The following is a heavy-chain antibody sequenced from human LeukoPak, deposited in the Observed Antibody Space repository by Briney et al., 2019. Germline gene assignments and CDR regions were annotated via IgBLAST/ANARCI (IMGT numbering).Heavy chain of an antibody. Sequence: GGSLRLSCAASGFTFSSYGMSWVRQAPGKGLDWVSTISGSGGSTYYADSVKGRFTISRDNSKNTLYLQMNSLRDEDTAVYYCAKENYYDTSGYPDYWGQGTLVTVSS. CDR2: ISGSGGST. J-gene: IGHJ4*02. CDR3: AKENYYDTSGYPDY. CDR1: GFTFSSYG. V-gene: IGHV3-23*01. D-gene: IGHD3-22*01.